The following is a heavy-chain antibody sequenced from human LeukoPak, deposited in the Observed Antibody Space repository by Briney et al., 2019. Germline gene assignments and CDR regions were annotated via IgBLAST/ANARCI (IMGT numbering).Heavy chain of an antibody. J-gene: IGHJ5*02. CDR2: INHSGST. V-gene: IGHV4-39*07. D-gene: IGHD6-6*01. CDR3: ARGLYSSSSCWFDP. Sequence: SETLSLTCTVSGGSISSSNYYWGWIRQPPGKGLEWIGEINHSGSTNYNPSLKSRVTISVDTSKNQFSLKLSSVTAADTAVYYCARGLYSSSSCWFDPWGQGTLVTVSS. CDR1: GGSISSSNYY.